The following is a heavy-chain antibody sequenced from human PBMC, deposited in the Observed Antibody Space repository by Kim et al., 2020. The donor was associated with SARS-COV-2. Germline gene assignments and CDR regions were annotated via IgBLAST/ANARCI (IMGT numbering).Heavy chain of an antibody. CDR1: GGTFSSYA. CDR3: ARDELRLPRYGSGSYLD. V-gene: IGHV1-69*13. D-gene: IGHD3-10*01. J-gene: IGHJ4*02. Sequence: SVKVSCKASGGTFSSYAISWVRQAPGQGLEWMGGIIPIFGTANYAQKFQGRVTITADESTSTAYMELSSLRSEDTAVYYCARDELRLPRYGSGSYLDWGQGTLVTVSS. CDR2: IIPIFGTA.